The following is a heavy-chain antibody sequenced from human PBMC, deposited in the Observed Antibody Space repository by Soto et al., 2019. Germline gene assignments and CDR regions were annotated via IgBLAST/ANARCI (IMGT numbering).Heavy chain of an antibody. D-gene: IGHD2-2*01. CDR1: GFTFSSYA. CDR3: AREGCSSTSCHHTGDYYYYGMDV. V-gene: IGHV3-30-3*01. Sequence: GGSLRLSCAASGFTFSSYAMHWVRQAPGKGLEWVAVISYDGSNKYYADSVKGRFTISRDNSKNTLYLQMNSLRAEDTAVYYCAREGCSSTSCHHTGDYYYYGMDVWGQGTTVTVSS. J-gene: IGHJ6*02. CDR2: ISYDGSNK.